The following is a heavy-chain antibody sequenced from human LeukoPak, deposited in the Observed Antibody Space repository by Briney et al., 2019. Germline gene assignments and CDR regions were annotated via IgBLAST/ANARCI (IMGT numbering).Heavy chain of an antibody. V-gene: IGHV3-74*01. J-gene: IGHJ4*02. CDR3: ARDNLEWGSVFDY. D-gene: IGHD3-16*01. CDR1: GFMFKTYW. CDR2: INNDGHSI. Sequence: GGSLRLSCATSGFMFKTYWMHWVRQAPGKGLVWVSRINNDGHSISYADSVKGRFTTSRDNAKNTLFLHMNSLRAEDTGVYYCARDNLEWGSVFDYWGQGTLVTVSS.